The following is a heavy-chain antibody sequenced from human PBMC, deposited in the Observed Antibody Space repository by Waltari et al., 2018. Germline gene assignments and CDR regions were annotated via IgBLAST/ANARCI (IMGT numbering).Heavy chain of an antibody. CDR3: ARQVTAAMGGNYYLDY. CDR2: IYHSGST. D-gene: IGHD2-2*01. Sequence: VQLQEPGPGRVKPSETLSIPCALSGYSISSVYYWGWIRQPPGKGLEWIGSIYHSGSTYYNPYSTSRVTISVDTSKNQFSLKLSSVTAADTAVYYCARQVTAAMGGNYYLDYWGQGTLVTVSS. CDR1: GYSISSVYY. V-gene: IGHV4-38-2*01. J-gene: IGHJ4*02.